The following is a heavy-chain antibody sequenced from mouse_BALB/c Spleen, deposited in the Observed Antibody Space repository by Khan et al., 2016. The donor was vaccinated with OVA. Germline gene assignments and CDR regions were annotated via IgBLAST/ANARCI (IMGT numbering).Heavy chain of an antibody. Sequence: QLQESGPGLVKPSQSLSLTCTVTGYSITSGYGWNWIRQFPGNKLEWMGYISYSGSTNYKPSLQSRISITRDTSKNQFFLQLNSVTTEDTATYYCARTARIKYWGQGTTLTVSS. CDR2: ISYSGST. CDR1: GYSITSGYG. J-gene: IGHJ2*01. D-gene: IGHD3-3*01. CDR3: ARTARIKY. V-gene: IGHV3-2*02.